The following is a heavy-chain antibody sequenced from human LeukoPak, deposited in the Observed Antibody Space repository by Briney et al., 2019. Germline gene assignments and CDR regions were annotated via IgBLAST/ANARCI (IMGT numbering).Heavy chain of an antibody. V-gene: IGHV1-8*03. CDR2: MNPNSGNT. CDR1: GYTFTSYD. D-gene: IGHD5-12*01. CDR3: ARGGEDESGYDY. Sequence: ASVKVSCKASGYTFTSYDINWVRQATGQGLEWMGWMNPNSGNTGYAQKFQGRVTITRNTSISTAYMELSSLRSEDTAVYYCARGGEDESGYDYWGQGTLVTVSS. J-gene: IGHJ4*02.